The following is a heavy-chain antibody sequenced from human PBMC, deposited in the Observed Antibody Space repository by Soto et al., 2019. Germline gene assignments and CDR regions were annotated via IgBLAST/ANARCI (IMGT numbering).Heavy chain of an antibody. CDR2: IYYSGST. V-gene: IGHV4-59*01. D-gene: IGHD3-3*01. J-gene: IGHJ6*02. Sequence: SETLSLTCTVSGGSISSYYWSWIRQPPGKGLECFVYIYYSGSTNYNPSLKSRVTISVDTSKNQFSLKLSSVTAADTALYYCARRFFTIFGVFIIHYFYVVDVWGLGTTVTVSS. CDR3: ARRFFTIFGVFIIHYFYVVDV. CDR1: GGSISSYY.